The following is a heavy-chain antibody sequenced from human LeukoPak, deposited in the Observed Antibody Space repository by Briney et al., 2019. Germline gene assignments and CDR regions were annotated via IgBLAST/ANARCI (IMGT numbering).Heavy chain of an antibody. CDR3: ARAPYYESSGPL. D-gene: IGHD3-22*01. J-gene: IGHJ4*02. Sequence: GGSLRLSCAASGFTFISYPMHWVRQAPGKGLEWVANIRQDGREKYYVESVQGRFTISRDNAKNSLYLQMNSLRVDDTAVYYCARAPYYESSGPLWGQGTLVTVSS. CDR2: IRQDGREK. V-gene: IGHV3-7*01. CDR1: GFTFISYP.